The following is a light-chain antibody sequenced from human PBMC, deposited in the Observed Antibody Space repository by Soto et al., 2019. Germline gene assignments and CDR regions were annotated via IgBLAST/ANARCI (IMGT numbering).Light chain of an antibody. Sequence: EIVLTQSPATLSLSPGERATLSCGASQSLRSTYLAWFQQKPGLAPRLLIYDASTRATGIPDRFTGSGSGTDFTLTIARREPEDFAVYYCQHYGGSPPVTFGQGTKLEIK. CDR2: DAS. CDR1: QSLRSTY. V-gene: IGKV3D-20*01. J-gene: IGKJ2*01. CDR3: QHYGGSPPVT.